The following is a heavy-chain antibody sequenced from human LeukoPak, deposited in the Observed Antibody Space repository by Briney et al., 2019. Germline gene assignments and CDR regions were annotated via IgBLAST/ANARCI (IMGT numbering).Heavy chain of an antibody. V-gene: IGHV6-1*01. CDR3: ARVPPGIAAAYFDY. CDR1: GDSVSSNSAA. CDR2: TYYRSRWYN. J-gene: IGHJ4*02. Sequence: SQTLSLTCAISGDSVSSNSAAWNWIRQSPSRGLEWLGRTYYRSRWYNDYTLSVKSRITINPDTSKNQFSLHLNSVTPEDTAVYYCARVPPGIAAAYFDYWGQGTLVTVSS. D-gene: IGHD6-13*01.